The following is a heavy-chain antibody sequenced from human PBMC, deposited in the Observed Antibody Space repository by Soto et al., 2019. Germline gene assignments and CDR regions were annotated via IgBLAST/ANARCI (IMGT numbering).Heavy chain of an antibody. CDR2: IYYSGST. Sequence: QVQLQESGPGLVKPSETLSLTCTVSGGSISSYYWSWIRQPPGKGLEWIGYIYYSGSTNYNPSLKSRVTISVDTSKTQFSLKLSSVTAADTAVYYCARVYGGNYAEYFQHWGQGTLVTVSS. J-gene: IGHJ1*01. CDR1: GGSISSYY. D-gene: IGHD4-4*01. V-gene: IGHV4-59*01. CDR3: ARVYGGNYAEYFQH.